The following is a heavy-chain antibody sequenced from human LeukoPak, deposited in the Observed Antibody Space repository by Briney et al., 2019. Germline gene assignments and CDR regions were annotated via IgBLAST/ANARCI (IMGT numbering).Heavy chain of an antibody. Sequence: PGRSLRLSCAASGFTFNTYAMNWVRQAPGKGLEWVAVISYDGSSEKYAESVRGRFTISRDNSNNMVFLQMNSLRNGDTAVYFCARSPEGVRILGIDHWGQGTLVTVSS. J-gene: IGHJ4*02. V-gene: IGHV3-30-3*01. D-gene: IGHD2/OR15-2a*01. CDR2: ISYDGSSE. CDR1: GFTFNTYA. CDR3: ARSPEGVRILGIDH.